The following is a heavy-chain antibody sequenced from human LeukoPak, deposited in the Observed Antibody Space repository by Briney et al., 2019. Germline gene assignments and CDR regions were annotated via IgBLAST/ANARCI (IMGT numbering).Heavy chain of an antibody. CDR2: IYHSGST. V-gene: IGHV4-38-2*02. CDR1: GYSISSGYY. J-gene: IGHJ4*02. D-gene: IGHD1-26*01. CDR3: ARVYSGSYLGCDY. Sequence: SETLSLTCTVYGYSISSGYYWGWIRQPPGKGLEWIGYIYHSGSTYYNPSLKSRVTISVDRSKNQFSLKLSSVTAADMAVYYCARVYSGSYLGCDYWGQGTLVTVSS.